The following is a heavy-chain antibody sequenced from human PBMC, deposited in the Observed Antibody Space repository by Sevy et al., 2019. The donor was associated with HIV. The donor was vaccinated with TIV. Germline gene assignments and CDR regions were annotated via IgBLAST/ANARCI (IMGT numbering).Heavy chain of an antibody. CDR1: GFTFTDYW. V-gene: IGHV3-7*01. D-gene: IGHD5-12*01. Sequence: GGSLRLSCAASGFTFTDYWTSWVRQTPGKGLEWVATIKQDESEKYYVDSVKGRFAISRDNGKNSVSLQMNGLRAEDTALYYCAREVGGYNWRPYYFDSWGQGTLVTVSS. J-gene: IGHJ4*02. CDR2: IKQDESEK. CDR3: AREVGGYNWRPYYFDS.